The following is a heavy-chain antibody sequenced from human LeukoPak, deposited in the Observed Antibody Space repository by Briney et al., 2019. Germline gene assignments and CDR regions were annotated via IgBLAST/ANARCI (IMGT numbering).Heavy chain of an antibody. V-gene: IGHV4-30-2*01. J-gene: IGHJ4*02. Sequence: SETLSLTCTVSGGSISSGGYYWSWIRQPPGKGLEWIGYIYHSGSTYYNPSLKSRVTISVDRSKNQFSLKLSSVTAADTAVYYCARIPGGLYSYGTGGFDYWGQGTLVTVSS. CDR2: IYHSGST. CDR3: ARIPGGLYSYGTGGFDY. D-gene: IGHD5-18*01. CDR1: GGSISSGGYY.